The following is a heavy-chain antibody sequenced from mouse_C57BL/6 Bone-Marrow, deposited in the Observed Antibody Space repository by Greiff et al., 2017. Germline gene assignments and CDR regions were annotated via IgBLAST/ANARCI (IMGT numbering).Heavy chain of an antibody. CDR1: GYTFTDYY. V-gene: IGHV1-26*01. CDR2: INTNNGGT. CDR3: ARKPIYGNYNFDY. Sequence: VQLQQSGPELVKPGASVKISCKASGYTFTDYYMNWVKQSHGKSLEWIGDINTNNGGTSYNQKVKGKATLTVDKSSSTAYMELRSLTSEDSAVYYCARKPIYGNYNFDYWGQGTTLTVSS. J-gene: IGHJ2*01. D-gene: IGHD2-1*01.